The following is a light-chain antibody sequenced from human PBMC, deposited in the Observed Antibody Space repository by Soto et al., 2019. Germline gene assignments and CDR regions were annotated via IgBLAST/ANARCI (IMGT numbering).Light chain of an antibody. CDR1: QGIGKY. V-gene: IGKV1-16*01. CDR2: ATS. CDR3: LQYNSYPQT. J-gene: IGKJ2*01. Sequence: DIHMTQSPSSLSASVGDRFTITCRASQGIGKYLAWFQQRPGKAPKSLIYATSTLQTGGPSRFRGSGSGTDFTFTISSLQPEDVETYYCLQYNSYPQTFGQGTKVDIK.